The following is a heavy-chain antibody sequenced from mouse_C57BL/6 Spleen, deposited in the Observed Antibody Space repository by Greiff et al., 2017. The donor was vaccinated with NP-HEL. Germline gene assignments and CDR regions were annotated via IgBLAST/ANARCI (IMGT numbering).Heavy chain of an antibody. V-gene: IGHV12-3*01. CDR1: GFPITSGYY. CDR3: AGDTYYGSRYFDV. J-gene: IGHJ1*03. Sequence: VQLQQSGPGLVKPSQSLFLTCSITGFPITSGYYWIWIRQSPGKPLEWMGYITHSGETFYNPSLQSPISITRETSKNQFFLQLNSVTTEDTAMYYCAGDTYYGSRYFDVWGTGTTVTVSS. D-gene: IGHD1-1*01. CDR2: ITHSGET.